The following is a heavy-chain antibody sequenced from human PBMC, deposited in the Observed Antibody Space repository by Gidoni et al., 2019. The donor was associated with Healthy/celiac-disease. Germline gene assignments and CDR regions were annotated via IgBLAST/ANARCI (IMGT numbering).Heavy chain of an antibody. CDR2: MNPNSGNT. CDR1: GYTFTSYD. V-gene: IGHV1-8*01. J-gene: IGHJ4*02. D-gene: IGHD4-17*01. CDR3: ARGQRRYGDPDDY. Sequence: QVQLVQSGAEVKKPGASVKVSCNASGYTFTSYDIHWVRQATGQGLEWMGGMNPNSGNTGYAQKFQGRVTMTRNTSISTAYMELSSLRSEDTAVYYCARGQRRYGDPDDYWGQGTLVTVSS.